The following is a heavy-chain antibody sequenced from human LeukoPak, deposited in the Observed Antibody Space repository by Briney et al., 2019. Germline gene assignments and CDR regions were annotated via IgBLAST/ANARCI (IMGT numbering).Heavy chain of an antibody. V-gene: IGHV4-34*01. CDR2: IYYSGSI. D-gene: IGHD3-22*01. CDR3: ARDQSDYYDSSGYPFDY. J-gene: IGHJ4*02. Sequence: SETLSLTCAVYGGSFSGYYWSWIRQPPGKGLEWIGSIYYSGSIYYNPSLKSRVTISVDTSKNQFSLKLSSVTAADTAVYYCARDQSDYYDSSGYPFDYWGQGTLVTVSS. CDR1: GGSFSGYY.